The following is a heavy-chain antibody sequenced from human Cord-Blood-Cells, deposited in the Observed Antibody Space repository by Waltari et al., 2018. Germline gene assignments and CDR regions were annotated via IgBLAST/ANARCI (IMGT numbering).Heavy chain of an antibody. CDR1: GGSISSHY. CDR2: IYYSGST. Sequence: QVQLQESGPGLVKPSETLSLTCTVSGGSISSHYWSWIRQPPGKGRGWIGYIYYSGSTNYNPSLKSRVTISVDTSKNQFSLKLSSVTAADTAVYYCERHRMSSSSLGYWGQGTLVTVSS. J-gene: IGHJ4*02. CDR3: ERHRMSSSSLGY. D-gene: IGHD6-6*01. V-gene: IGHV4-59*08.